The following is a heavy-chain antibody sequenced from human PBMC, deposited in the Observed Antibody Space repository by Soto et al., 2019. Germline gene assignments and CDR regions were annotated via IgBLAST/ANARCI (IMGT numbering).Heavy chain of an antibody. D-gene: IGHD3-3*01. Sequence: ASVKVSCKASGGTFSSYAISWVRQAPGQGPEWMGGIIPIFGTANYAQKFQGRVTITADESTSTAYMELSSLRSEDTAVYYCAHRSTIFGVVINHYYYGMDVWGQGTTVTVSS. J-gene: IGHJ6*02. V-gene: IGHV1-69*13. CDR2: IIPIFGTA. CDR3: AHRSTIFGVVINHYYYGMDV. CDR1: GGTFSSYA.